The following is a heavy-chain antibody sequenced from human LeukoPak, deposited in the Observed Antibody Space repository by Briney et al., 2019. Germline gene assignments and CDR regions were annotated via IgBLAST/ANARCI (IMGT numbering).Heavy chain of an antibody. Sequence: GGSLRLSCAASGFTFSNYWMHWVRQAPGKGLVWVSRIKTDGSSTSYADSVKGRFTISRDNAKNTLYLQMDTMSAEDTAVYFCARGGTSGCLDYWGQGTLVTVSS. D-gene: IGHD6-19*01. CDR1: GFTFSNYW. CDR3: ARGGTSGCLDY. CDR2: IKTDGSST. J-gene: IGHJ4*02. V-gene: IGHV3-74*01.